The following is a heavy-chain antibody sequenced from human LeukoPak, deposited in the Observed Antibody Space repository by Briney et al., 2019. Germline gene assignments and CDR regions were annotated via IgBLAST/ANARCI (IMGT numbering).Heavy chain of an antibody. Sequence: PSETLSLTCAVYGEPFTGYYWSWIRQSPERGLEWLGEIHHSGSTNYNPSLKRPVTLSVDASRNEVSLKVDSVTAADTAVYFCARARLARCTNGICRYFDYWGQGSLVTVSS. CDR1: GEPFTGYY. CDR2: IHHSGST. D-gene: IGHD2-8*01. J-gene: IGHJ4*02. CDR3: ARARLARCTNGICRYFDY. V-gene: IGHV4-34*01.